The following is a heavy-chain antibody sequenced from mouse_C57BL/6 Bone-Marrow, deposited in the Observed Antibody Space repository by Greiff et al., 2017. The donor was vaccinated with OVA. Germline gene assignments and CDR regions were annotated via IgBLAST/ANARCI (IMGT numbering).Heavy chain of an antibody. J-gene: IGHJ3*01. D-gene: IGHD3-1*01. CDR3: ARGGTGPFAY. CDR1: GYSFTGYY. Sequence: EVQLVESGPELVKPGASVKISCKASGYSFTGYYMHWVKQSPEKSLEWIGEINPSTGGTTYNQKFKAKATLTVDKSSSTAYMQIKSLTSEDAAVYYCARGGTGPFAYWGQGTLVTVSA. CDR2: INPSTGGT. V-gene: IGHV1-42*01.